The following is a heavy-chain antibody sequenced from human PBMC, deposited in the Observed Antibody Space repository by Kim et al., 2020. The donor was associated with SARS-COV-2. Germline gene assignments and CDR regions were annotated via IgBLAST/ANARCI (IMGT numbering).Heavy chain of an antibody. Sequence: SVKVSCKASGGTFSSYAISWVRQAPGQGLEWMGGIIPIFGTANYAQKFQGRVTITADESTSTAYMELSSLRSEDTAVYYCARGGVRQWLVRGDYYGMDVWGQGTTVTVSS. CDR3: ARGGVRQWLVRGDYYGMDV. V-gene: IGHV1-69*13. CDR2: IIPIFGTA. D-gene: IGHD6-19*01. J-gene: IGHJ6*02. CDR1: GGTFSSYA.